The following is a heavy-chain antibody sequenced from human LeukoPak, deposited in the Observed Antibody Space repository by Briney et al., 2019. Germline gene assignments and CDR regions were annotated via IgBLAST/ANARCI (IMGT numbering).Heavy chain of an antibody. CDR1: GGSFSGYY. CDR3: ARGLPFRGSWYYYNTNWFDP. J-gene: IGHJ5*02. V-gene: IGHV4-34*01. Sequence: TSETLSLTCAVYGGSFSGYYWSWIRQPPGKGLEWIGEINHSGSTNYNPSIKSRVTISVDTSKNQFSLKLSSVTAAATAVYYCARGLPFRGSWYYYNTNWFDPWGQGTLVTVSS. D-gene: IGHD6-13*01. CDR2: INHSGST.